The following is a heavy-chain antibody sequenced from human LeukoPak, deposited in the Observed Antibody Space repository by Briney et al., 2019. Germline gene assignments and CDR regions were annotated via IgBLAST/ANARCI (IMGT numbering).Heavy chain of an antibody. CDR1: GGSISSYY. CDR2: IYYSGST. Sequence: SETLSLTCTVSGGSISSYYWSWTRQPPGKGLEWIGYIYYSGSTNYNPSLKSRVTISVDTSKNQFSLKLSSVTAADTAVYYCARHRAVASFDYWGQGTLVTVSS. D-gene: IGHD6-19*01. V-gene: IGHV4-59*08. J-gene: IGHJ4*02. CDR3: ARHRAVASFDY.